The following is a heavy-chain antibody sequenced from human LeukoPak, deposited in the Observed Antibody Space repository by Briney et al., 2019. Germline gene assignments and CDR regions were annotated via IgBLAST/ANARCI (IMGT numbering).Heavy chain of an antibody. CDR3: AKDRPYYDILTGIFDY. D-gene: IGHD3-9*01. CDR1: GFTFRSYW. CDR2: IKQDGSEK. V-gene: IGHV3-7*03. J-gene: IGHJ4*02. Sequence: PGGSLRLSCAVSGFTFRSYWMSWVRQAPGKGLEWVANIKQDGSEKDYVDSVKGRSTISRDNTKNSLYLQMNSLRAEDTAVYYCAKDRPYYDILTGIFDYWGQGTLVTVSS.